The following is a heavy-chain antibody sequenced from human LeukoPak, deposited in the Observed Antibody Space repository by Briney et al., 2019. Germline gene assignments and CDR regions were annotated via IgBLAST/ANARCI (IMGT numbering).Heavy chain of an antibody. CDR3: ARDSQLEWEPSIWFDP. V-gene: IGHV3-7*01. Sequence: AGGSQRLSCAASGFTFSSYWMSWVRQAPGKGLEWVANIKQDGSEKYYVDSVKGRFTISRDNAKNSLYLQMNSLRAEDTAVYYCARDSQLEWEPSIWFDPWGQGTLVTVSS. CDR1: GFTFSSYW. D-gene: IGHD1-26*01. J-gene: IGHJ5*02. CDR2: IKQDGSEK.